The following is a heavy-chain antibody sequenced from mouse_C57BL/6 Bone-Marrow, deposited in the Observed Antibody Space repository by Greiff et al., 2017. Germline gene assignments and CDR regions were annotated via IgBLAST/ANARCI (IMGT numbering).Heavy chain of an antibody. D-gene: IGHD2-4*01. Sequence: EVHLVESGGGLVQPGGSLKLSCAASGFTFSDYYMYWVRQTPEKRLEWVAYISNGGGSTYYPDTVKGRFTISRDNAKNTLYLQMSRLKSEDAAMYYFARQRGYDYDEYYFDYWGQGTTLTVSS. CDR1: GFTFSDYY. CDR2: ISNGGGST. CDR3: ARQRGYDYDEYYFDY. V-gene: IGHV5-12*01. J-gene: IGHJ2*01.